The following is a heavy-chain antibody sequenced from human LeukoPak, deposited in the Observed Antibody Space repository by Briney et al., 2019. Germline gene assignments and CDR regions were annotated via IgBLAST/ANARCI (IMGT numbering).Heavy chain of an antibody. V-gene: IGHV3-23*01. Sequence: PGGSLRLSCAASGFTFNIYAMSWVRQATGKGLEWVSSISSDARRTYYAESVKGRFTISRDNSKNTVYLQMNSLRAGDTAVYSCAKGGLGAVDYFDPWGQGTLVTVSS. CDR3: AKGGLGAVDYFDP. D-gene: IGHD6-19*01. CDR1: GFTFNIYA. CDR2: ISSDARRT. J-gene: IGHJ5*02.